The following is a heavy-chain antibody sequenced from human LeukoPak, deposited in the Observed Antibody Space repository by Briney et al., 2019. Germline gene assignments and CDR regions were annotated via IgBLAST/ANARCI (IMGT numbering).Heavy chain of an antibody. CDR2: IYTSGST. CDR1: GGSISSGSYY. CDR3: ARGSGDSGSYFFGY. Sequence: SETLSLTCTVSGGSISSGSYYWSWIRQPAGKGLEWIGRIYTSGSTNYNPSLKSRVTISVDTSKNQFSLKLSSVTAADTAVYYCARGSGDSGSYFFGYWGQGTLVTVSS. D-gene: IGHD1-26*01. V-gene: IGHV4-61*02. J-gene: IGHJ4*02.